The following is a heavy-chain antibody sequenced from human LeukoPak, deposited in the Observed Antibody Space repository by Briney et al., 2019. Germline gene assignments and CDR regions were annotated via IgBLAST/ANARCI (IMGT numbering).Heavy chain of an antibody. V-gene: IGHV1-69*05. CDR3: ARGSEKGYSSSSGNFDY. CDR2: IIPIFGTP. CDR1: GGTFSSHA. D-gene: IGHD6-6*01. J-gene: IGHJ4*02. Sequence: SVKVSCKASGGTFSSHAISWVRQAPGQGLEWMGGIIPIFGTPNYAQKFQGGVTFTTDESATTVYMELSSLTSEDTAVYYCARGSEKGYSSSSGNFDYWGQGTLVTVSS.